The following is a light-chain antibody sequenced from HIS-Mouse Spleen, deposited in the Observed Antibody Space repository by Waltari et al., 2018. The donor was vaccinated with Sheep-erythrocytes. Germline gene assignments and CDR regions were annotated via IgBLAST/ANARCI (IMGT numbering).Light chain of an antibody. Sequence: SYELTQPPSVSVSPGQTASITCSGDKLGDNYACWYHQKPGQSPVLVIYQDSKRPSGIPGRFSGSNSGNTATLTISRTQAMDEADYYCQAWDSSTVVFGGGTKLTVL. CDR3: QAWDSSTVV. CDR1: KLGDNY. J-gene: IGLJ2*01. CDR2: QDS. V-gene: IGLV3-1*01.